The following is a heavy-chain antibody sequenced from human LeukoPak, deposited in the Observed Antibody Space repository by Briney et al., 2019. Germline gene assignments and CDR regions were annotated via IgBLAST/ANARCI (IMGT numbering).Heavy chain of an antibody. D-gene: IGHD2-2*01. CDR2: FYYSGGT. CDR1: GDSISSNY. Sequence: SETLSLTCSVSGDSISSNYWTWIRQPPGKGLEWIGHFYYSGGTNYNPSLKSRVTISADTAKNQFSLKLTSVTAADTAVYYCARALVVPAVLTYFDYWGQGTLVTVSS. V-gene: IGHV4-59*01. J-gene: IGHJ4*02. CDR3: ARALVVPAVLTYFDY.